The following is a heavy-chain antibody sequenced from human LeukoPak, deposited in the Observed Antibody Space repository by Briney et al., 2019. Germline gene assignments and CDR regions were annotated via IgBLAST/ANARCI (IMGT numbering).Heavy chain of an antibody. V-gene: IGHV4-38-2*02. J-gene: IGHJ4*02. CDR1: DSSITSGYY. CDR3: ARVGFATPYFDY. D-gene: IGHD2-2*03. CDR2: IFQSGTA. Sequence: SETLSLTCSVSDSSITSGYYWGWIRQSPGKGLEWIGSIFQSGTAYYNPSLESRVAISVDTSKNQFSLSLKSVTAADTAMYYCARVGFATPYFDYWGQGALVTVSS.